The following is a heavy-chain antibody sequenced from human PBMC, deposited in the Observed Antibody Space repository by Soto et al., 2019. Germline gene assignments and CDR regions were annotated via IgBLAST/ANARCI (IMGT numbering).Heavy chain of an antibody. J-gene: IGHJ4*02. CDR2: ISYDGSNK. Sequence: PGGSLRLSCAASGFTFSSYGMHWVRTAPGKGLEWVAVISYDGSNKYYADSVKGRFTISRDNSKNTLYLQMNSLRAEDTAVYYCAKVGPLTYYDFWSGYQPFDYWGQGTLVTVSS. D-gene: IGHD3-3*01. V-gene: IGHV3-30*18. CDR1: GFTFSSYG. CDR3: AKVGPLTYYDFWSGYQPFDY.